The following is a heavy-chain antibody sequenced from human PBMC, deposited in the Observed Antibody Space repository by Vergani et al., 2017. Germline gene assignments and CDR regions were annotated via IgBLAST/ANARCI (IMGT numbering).Heavy chain of an antibody. CDR1: EYSFGNYW. J-gene: IGHJ4*02. Sequence: EVELVQSGPEMRKPGESLKISCKGSEYSFGNYWIGWVRQMPGEGLEWMGIIYPADSDTRYSPSFQGQVTISADKSISTAFLQWDSLKAPDTALYYCARHTTYTDSWGQGTLVTVSS. CDR2: IYPADSDT. D-gene: IGHD1-1*01. CDR3: ARHTTYTDS. V-gene: IGHV5-51*01.